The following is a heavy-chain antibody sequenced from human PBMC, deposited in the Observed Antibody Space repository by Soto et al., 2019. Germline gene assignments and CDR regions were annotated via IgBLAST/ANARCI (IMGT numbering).Heavy chain of an antibody. CDR2: ISGSGGST. CDR1: GFTFSSYA. V-gene: IGHV3-23*01. D-gene: IGHD6-19*01. J-gene: IGHJ4*02. Sequence: EVQLLESGGGLVQPGGSLRLSCAASGFTFSSYAMSWVRQAPGKGLEWVSAISGSGGSTYYADSVQGRFTISRDNSKYTLYQQMNSLRAEDTAVYYCAKDKRAVAGTDPWDYWGQGTLVTVSS. CDR3: AKDKRAVAGTDPWDY.